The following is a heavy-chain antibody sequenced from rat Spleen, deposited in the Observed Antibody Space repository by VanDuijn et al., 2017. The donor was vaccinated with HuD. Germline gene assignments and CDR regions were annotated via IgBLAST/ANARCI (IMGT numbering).Heavy chain of an antibody. CDR2: ISADGTNT. CDR1: GFTFSDYF. D-gene: IGHD2-2*01. J-gene: IGHJ1*01. Sequence: EVQLVASDGGLVQPGRSLKLSCAASGFTFSDYFMAWVRQAPAQGLEWVATISADGTNTYYRDSVKGRFTISRDDVRSTLYLQMDSLRSEDTASYYCTRAGFLRDWYFDFWGPRTMVTVSP. V-gene: IGHV5-29*01. CDR3: TRAGFLRDWYFDF.